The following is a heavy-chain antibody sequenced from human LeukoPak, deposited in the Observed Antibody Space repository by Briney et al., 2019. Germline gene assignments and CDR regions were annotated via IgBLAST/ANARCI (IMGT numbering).Heavy chain of an antibody. J-gene: IGHJ4*02. D-gene: IGHD5-18*01. CDR2: INCNGGST. CDR1: GFAFGDYG. Sequence: PGGSLRLSCAASGFAFGDYGMSWVRQVPGKGLEWVSAINCNGGSTGYVDSVKGRFTISRDNSKNTLYLQMNSLRAEDTAVYYCAREKIRASGYATPVDTAMVPLFGYWGQGTLVTVSS. CDR3: AREKIRASGYATPVDTAMVPLFGY. V-gene: IGHV3-20*04.